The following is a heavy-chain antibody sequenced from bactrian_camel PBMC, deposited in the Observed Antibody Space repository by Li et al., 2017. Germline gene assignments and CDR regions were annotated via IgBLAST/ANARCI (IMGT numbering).Heavy chain of an antibody. Sequence: DVQLVESGGGSVQPGESLRLSCVASGFDFSDYAMSWVRQAPRKGLEWVSVIFRGGGAYYAESVQGRFTISRDNAKSMVYPHLNSLKTEDMAMYYCAAGPWYTDEYNYWGQGTQVTVS. J-gene: IGHJ4*01. CDR2: IFRGGGA. D-gene: IGHD6*01. V-gene: IGHV3S40*01. CDR3: AAGPWYTDEYNY. CDR1: GFDFSDYA.